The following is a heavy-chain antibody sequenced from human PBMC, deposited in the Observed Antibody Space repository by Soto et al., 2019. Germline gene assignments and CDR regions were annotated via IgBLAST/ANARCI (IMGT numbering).Heavy chain of an antibody. CDR1: GFTFSSYS. D-gene: IGHD1-7*01. J-gene: IGHJ4*02. Sequence: GGSLRLSCAASGFTFSSYSMNWVRQAPGKGLEWVSYISSSSSTIYYADSVKGRFTISRDNAKNSLYLQMNSLRAEDTAVYYCARDQASINWNSGYFDYWGQGTLVTVSS. V-gene: IGHV3-48*04. CDR2: ISSSSSTI. CDR3: ARDQASINWNSGYFDY.